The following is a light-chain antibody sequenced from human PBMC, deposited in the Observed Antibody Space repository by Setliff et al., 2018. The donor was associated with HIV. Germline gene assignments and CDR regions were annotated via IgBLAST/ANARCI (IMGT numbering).Light chain of an antibody. Sequence: LAQPASVSGSPGQPITISCTGTSSDVGSYNLVSWYQHHPGKAPKLMIYDVRKRPSGASDRFSGSKSDNTASLTISGLQAEDEAHYYCCSYTSTSLYVFGTGTKVTVL. CDR2: DVR. J-gene: IGLJ1*01. V-gene: IGLV2-14*02. CDR1: SSDVGSYNL. CDR3: CSYTSTSLYV.